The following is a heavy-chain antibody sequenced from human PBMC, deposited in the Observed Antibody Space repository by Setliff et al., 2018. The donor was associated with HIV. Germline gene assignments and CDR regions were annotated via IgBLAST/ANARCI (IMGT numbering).Heavy chain of an antibody. CDR3: ALLNHIVVVTALLPGDY. V-gene: IGHV1-18*01. D-gene: IGHD2-21*02. CDR2: ISAYNGNT. J-gene: IGHJ4*02. Sequence: ASVKVPCKASGYTFTSYGISWVRQAPGQGLEWMGWISAYNGNTNYAQNFQGRVTMTTDTSTSTVYMELRSLRSDDTAVYYCALLNHIVVVTALLPGDYWGQGTPVTVSS. CDR1: GYTFTSYG.